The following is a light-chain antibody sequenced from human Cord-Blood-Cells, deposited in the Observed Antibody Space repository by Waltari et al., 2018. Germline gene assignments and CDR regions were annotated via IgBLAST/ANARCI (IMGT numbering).Light chain of an antibody. Sequence: SYELTQPPSVSVSPGQTASITCSGDKLGDKYACWYQQKPGQSPALVIYQDSKRPPGIPERFAGCNSGNTATLTISGTEAMDEADYYCQACDGSTAVFGGGTKLTVL. V-gene: IGLV3-1*01. CDR3: QACDGSTAV. J-gene: IGLJ2*01. CDR2: QDS. CDR1: KLGDKY.